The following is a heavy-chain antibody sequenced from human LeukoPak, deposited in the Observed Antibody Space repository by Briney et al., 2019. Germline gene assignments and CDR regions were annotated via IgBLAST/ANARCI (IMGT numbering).Heavy chain of an antibody. D-gene: IGHD3-16*02. CDR3: ARAVPGPAPASYRFDY. CDR2: MNPNSGNT. J-gene: IGHJ4*02. V-gene: IGHV1-8*01. CDR1: GYTFTSYD. Sequence: ASVKVSCKASGYTFTSYDISWVRQATGQGLEWMGWMNPNSGNTGYAQKFQGRVTMTRNTSISTAYMELSTLRSEDTAVYYCARAVPGPAPASYRFDYWGQGTLVTVSS.